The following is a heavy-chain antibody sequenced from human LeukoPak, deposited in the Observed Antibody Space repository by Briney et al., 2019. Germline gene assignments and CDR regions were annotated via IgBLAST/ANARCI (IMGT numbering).Heavy chain of an antibody. D-gene: IGHD2-8*01. J-gene: IGHJ4*02. CDR2: IYYSGST. CDR1: GGSISSSSYY. Sequence: PSETLSLTCPVSGGSISSSSYYWGWIRQPPGKGLEWIGSIYYSGSTYYNPSLKSRVTISVDTSKNQFSLKLSSVTAADTAVYYCARPGYCTNGVCQYYFDYWGQGTLVTVSS. V-gene: IGHV4-39*01. CDR3: ARPGYCTNGVCQYYFDY.